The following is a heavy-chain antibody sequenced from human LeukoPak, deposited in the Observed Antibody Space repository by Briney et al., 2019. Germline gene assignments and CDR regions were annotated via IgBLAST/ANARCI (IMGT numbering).Heavy chain of an antibody. V-gene: IGHV4-61*01. CDR1: GGSISSGSYY. CDR3: AGDAGGLPPNWFDP. Sequence: KSSQTLSLTCTVSGGSISSGSYYWSWIRQPPGKGLEWIGYIYYSGSTNYNPSLKSRVTISVDTSKNQFSLKLSSVTAADTAVYYCAGDAGGLPPNWFDPWGQGTLVTVSS. J-gene: IGHJ5*02. CDR2: IYYSGST. D-gene: IGHD1-26*01.